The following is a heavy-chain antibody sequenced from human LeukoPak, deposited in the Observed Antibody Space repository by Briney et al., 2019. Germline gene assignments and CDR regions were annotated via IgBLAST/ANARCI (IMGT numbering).Heavy chain of an antibody. CDR1: GFTFSNAW. CDR2: IKSKTDGGTT. V-gene: IGHV3-15*01. D-gene: IGHD3-10*01. CDR3: TTDLYGSGSYYNFDAFDI. J-gene: IGHJ3*02. Sequence: PGGSLRLSCAASGFTFSNAWMSWVRQAPGKGLEWVGRIKSKTDGGTTDYAAPVKGRFTISRDDSKNTLYLQMNSLKTEDTAVYYCTTDLYGSGSYYNFDAFDIWGQGTMVTVSS.